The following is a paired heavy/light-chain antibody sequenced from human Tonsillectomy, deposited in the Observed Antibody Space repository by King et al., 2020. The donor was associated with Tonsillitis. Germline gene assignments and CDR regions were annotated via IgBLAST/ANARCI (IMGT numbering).Heavy chain of an antibody. CDR1: GYMFTNYW. CDR2: IYPGDSDT. D-gene: IGHD6-13*01. V-gene: IGHV5-51*01. J-gene: IGHJ4*02. CDR3: ARCWAEEGAAPLYDFDY. Sequence: EVQLVQSGAEVKKPGESLKISCKGSGYMFTNYWIAWVRQMPGKGLEWMGIIYPGDSDTRYSPSFQGQVTISADKSISTAYLQWSSLKASDTAMYYCARCWAEEGAAPLYDFDYWGQGALVTVSS.
Light chain of an antibody. CDR1: SSNIGAGYD. CDR2: GNS. Sequence: QSVLTQPPSVSGAPGQRVTISCTGSSSNIGAGYDVHWYQQLPGTAPKPLIYGNSNRPSGVPDRFSGSKSGTSVSLAITGLQAEDEADYYCQSYDSALSGWVFGGGTKLTVL. CDR3: QSYDSALSGWV. J-gene: IGLJ3*02. V-gene: IGLV1-40*01.